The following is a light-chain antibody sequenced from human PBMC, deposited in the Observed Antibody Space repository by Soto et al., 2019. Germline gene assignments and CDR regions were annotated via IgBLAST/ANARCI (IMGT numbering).Light chain of an antibody. V-gene: IGLV2-14*03. CDR2: DAS. Sequence: QSALTQPVSVYGSPGQSITNSCNGTSSYVGGYNYVSWYQQYPGKAPKLMISDASNRPSGVSYRFSGSKSGNTASLTISGLQAEDEADYYCSSYTSSSTYVFGTGTKVTVL. CDR3: SSYTSSSTYV. CDR1: SSYVGGYNY. J-gene: IGLJ1*01.